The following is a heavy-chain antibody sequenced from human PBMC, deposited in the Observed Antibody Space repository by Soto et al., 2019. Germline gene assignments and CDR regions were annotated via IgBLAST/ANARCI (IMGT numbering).Heavy chain of an antibody. Sequence: QVQLVESGGGVVQPWRSLRLSCAASGFTFSSYGMHWVRQAPGKGLEWVAVISYDGSYQYYAGSVKGRFTISRDNSKNTLYLQMNSLSAEDTAVYYGAKWNGGFDYWGQGTLVTVSS. J-gene: IGHJ4*02. V-gene: IGHV3-30*18. CDR3: AKWNGGFDY. CDR2: ISYDGSYQ. D-gene: IGHD3-16*01. CDR1: GFTFSSYG.